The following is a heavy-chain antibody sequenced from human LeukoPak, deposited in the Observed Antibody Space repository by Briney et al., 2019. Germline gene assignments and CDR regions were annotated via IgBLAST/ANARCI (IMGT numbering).Heavy chain of an antibody. CDR1: GGSITSNNW. J-gene: IGHJ4*02. Sequence: SETLSLTCAVSGGSITSNNWWSWVRQPPGTGLEWIGEIYHGGSTNYNPSLKSRVTISVDKSKDQFSLKLSSVTAADTAVYYCAGGVAVVGAADYWGQGTLVTVSS. D-gene: IGHD6-13*01. V-gene: IGHV4-4*02. CDR3: AGGVAVVGAADY. CDR2: IYHGGST.